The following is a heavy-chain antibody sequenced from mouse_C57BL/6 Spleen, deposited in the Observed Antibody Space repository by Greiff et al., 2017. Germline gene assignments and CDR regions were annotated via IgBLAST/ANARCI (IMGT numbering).Heavy chain of an antibody. CDR1: GFTFSDYY. J-gene: IGHJ3*01. CDR2: INYDGSST. Sequence: EVKLMESEGGLVQPGSSMKLSCTASGFTFSDYYMAWVRQVPEKGLEWVANINYDGSSTYYLDSLKSRFIISRDKAKNILYLQMSRLKSEDTATYYCASYYYGSSFAYWGQGTLVTVSA. V-gene: IGHV5-16*01. CDR3: ASYYYGSSFAY. D-gene: IGHD1-1*01.